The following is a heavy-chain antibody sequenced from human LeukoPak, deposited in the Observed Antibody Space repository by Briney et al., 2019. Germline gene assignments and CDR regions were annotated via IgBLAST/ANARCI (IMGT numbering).Heavy chain of an antibody. CDR2: IISSSSYI. V-gene: IGHV3-21*01. CDR3: ARVRTMVRGPSGAFDI. Sequence: GGSLRLSCAASGLTFSGYSVNWVRQAPGKGLEWVSSIISSSSYIYYADSVKGRFTISRDNAKNSLYLQMNSLRAEDTAVYYCARVRTMVRGPSGAFDIWGQGTMVTVSS. CDR1: GLTFSGYS. D-gene: IGHD3-10*01. J-gene: IGHJ3*02.